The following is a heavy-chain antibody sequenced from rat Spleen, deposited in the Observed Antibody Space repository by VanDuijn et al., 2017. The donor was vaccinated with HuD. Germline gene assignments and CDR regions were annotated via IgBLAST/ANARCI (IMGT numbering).Heavy chain of an antibody. D-gene: IGHD3-1*01. CDR2: IYSDGDNT. J-gene: IGHJ2*01. CDR1: GFTFTDYD. V-gene: IGHV5-29*01. CDR3: ARHPHLLDY. Sequence: EVQLVESGGGLVQPGRSLKLSCAASGFTFTDYDMAWVRQAPTKGLEWVATIYSDGDNTYYRDSVKGRFTISRDNAKTTLYLQMDSLRSEDTATYYCARHPHLLDYWGQGVMVTVSS.